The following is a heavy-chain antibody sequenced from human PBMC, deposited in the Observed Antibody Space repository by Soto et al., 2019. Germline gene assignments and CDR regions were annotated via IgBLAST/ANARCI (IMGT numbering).Heavy chain of an antibody. J-gene: IGHJ4*02. Sequence: GGSLRLSCAASGFTFSDYYMSWIRQAPGKGLEWVSYISSSSSYTNYADSVKGRFTISRDNAKNSLYLQMNSLRAEDTAVYYCARDHHRYSGYDDVDYRGQGTLVTFPQ. CDR2: ISSSSSYT. CDR3: ARDHHRYSGYDDVDY. CDR1: GFTFSDYY. D-gene: IGHD5-12*01. V-gene: IGHV3-11*05.